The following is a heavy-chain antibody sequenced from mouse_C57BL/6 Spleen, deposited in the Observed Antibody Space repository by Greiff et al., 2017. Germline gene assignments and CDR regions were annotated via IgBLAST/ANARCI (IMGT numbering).Heavy chain of an antibody. J-gene: IGHJ3*01. CDR2: IDPSDSYT. V-gene: IGHV1-69*01. CDR3: ARNHYGSSWFAY. D-gene: IGHD1-1*01. CDR1: GYTFTSYW. Sequence: QVQLQQPGAELVMPGASVKLSCKASGYTFTSYWMHWVKQRPGQGLEWIGEIDPSDSYTNYNQKFKGKSTLTVDKSSSTAYMQLSSLTSEVSAVYYCARNHYGSSWFAYWGQGTLVTVSA.